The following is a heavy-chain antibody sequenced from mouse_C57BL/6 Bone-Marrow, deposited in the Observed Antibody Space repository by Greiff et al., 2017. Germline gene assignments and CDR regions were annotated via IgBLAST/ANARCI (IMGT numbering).Heavy chain of an antibody. CDR2: IDPSDSYT. V-gene: IGHV1-69*01. CDR3: ARRAFDY. D-gene: IGHD3-1*01. Sequence: VQLPQPGAELVMPGASVKLSCKASGYTFTSYWMHWVKQRPGQGLEWIGEIDPSDSYTNYNQKFKGKSTLTVDKSSSTAYMQLSSLTSEDSAVYYCARRAFDYWGQGTTLTVSS. CDR1: GYTFTSYW. J-gene: IGHJ2*01.